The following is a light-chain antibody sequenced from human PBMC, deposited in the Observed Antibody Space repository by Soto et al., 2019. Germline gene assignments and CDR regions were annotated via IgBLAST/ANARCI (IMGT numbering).Light chain of an antibody. CDR3: QQYWHWPRR. Sequence: EIVVTNSPVTLSVSPGERVTLSSRASESASRNLAWYQQKPGQTPSLLIYGAYTRATGFPARFSGSGSGADFILAITSLQAVDFAVYYCQQYWHWPRRFGQGTRVEI. J-gene: IGKJ1*01. CDR2: GAY. CDR1: ESASRN. V-gene: IGKV3-15*01.